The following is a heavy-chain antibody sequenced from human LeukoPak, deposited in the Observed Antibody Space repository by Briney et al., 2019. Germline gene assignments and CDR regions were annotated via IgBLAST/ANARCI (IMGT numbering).Heavy chain of an antibody. V-gene: IGHV4-4*07. D-gene: IGHD6-6*01. CDR3: AREGSATARPFVSNDY. CDR2: IHTGGST. J-gene: IGHJ4*02. CDR1: GGSISSYY. Sequence: SETLSLTCTVSGGSISSYYWSWIRQPAGKGLEWIGRIHTGGSTDYNPSFKSRVTMSVDTSKNQFSLKVRSVTAADTAVYYCAREGSATARPFVSNDYWGQGTLVTVSS.